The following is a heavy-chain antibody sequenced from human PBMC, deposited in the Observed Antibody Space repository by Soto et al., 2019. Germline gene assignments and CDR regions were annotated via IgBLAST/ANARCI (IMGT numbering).Heavy chain of an antibody. CDR3: ARDLTDVVVVAATVPSYGMDV. D-gene: IGHD2-15*01. Sequence: QVQLVQSGAEVKKPGASVKVSCKASGYTFTGYYMHWVRQAPGQGLEWMGWINPNSGGTNYAQKFQGWVTMTRDTSISTAYMELSRLRSDDTVVYYCARDLTDVVVVAATVPSYGMDVWGQGTTVTVSS. J-gene: IGHJ6*02. CDR2: INPNSGGT. CDR1: GYTFTGYY. V-gene: IGHV1-2*04.